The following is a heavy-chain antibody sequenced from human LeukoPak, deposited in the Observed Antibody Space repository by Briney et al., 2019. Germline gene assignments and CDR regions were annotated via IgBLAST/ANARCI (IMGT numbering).Heavy chain of an antibody. J-gene: IGHJ3*02. Sequence: PGGSLRLSCAASGFTASRNYLSWSRQAPGKGLEWVSVIYSGGSTYYADSVKGRFTISRDNSKNTLYLQMNSLRAEDTAVYYCARENDAFDIWGQGTMVTVSS. CDR3: ARENDAFDI. V-gene: IGHV3-66*01. CDR2: IYSGGST. CDR1: GFTASRNY.